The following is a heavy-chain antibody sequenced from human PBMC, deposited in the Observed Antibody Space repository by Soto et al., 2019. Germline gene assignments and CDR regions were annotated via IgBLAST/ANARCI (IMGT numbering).Heavy chain of an antibody. J-gene: IGHJ5*02. D-gene: IGHD4-17*01. CDR2: INAGNGNT. CDR3: ARDRPRRTTVTTFDP. Sequence: QVQLVQSGAEVKKPGASVKVSCKASGYTFTSYAMHWVRQAPGQRLEWMGWINAGNGNTKYSQKFQGRVTITRDTSASTAYMELSSLRSEDTAVYYCARDRPRRTTVTTFDPWGQGTLVTVSS. CDR1: GYTFTSYA. V-gene: IGHV1-3*01.